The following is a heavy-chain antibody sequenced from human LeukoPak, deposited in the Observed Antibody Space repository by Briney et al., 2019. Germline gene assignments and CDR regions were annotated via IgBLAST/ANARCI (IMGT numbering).Heavy chain of an antibody. CDR3: ARGTTMTTFDY. J-gene: IGHJ4*02. D-gene: IGHD4-17*01. CDR2: IYPGDSDT. V-gene: IGHV5-51*01. CDR1: GYNCTSYW. Sequence: RGESLEISCKGSGYNCTSYWIGWVRQKPGKGLEWLGIIYPGDSDTRYSPSFQGQVTISADKSISTAYLQWSSLKASDTAMYYCARGTTMTTFDYWGQGTLVTVSS.